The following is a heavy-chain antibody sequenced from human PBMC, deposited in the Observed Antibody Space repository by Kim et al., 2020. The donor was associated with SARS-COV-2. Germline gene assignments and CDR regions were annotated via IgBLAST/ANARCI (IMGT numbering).Heavy chain of an antibody. Sequence: GGSLRLSCAASGFTFSSYWMNWVRQAPGKGLEWVANINLDGSAKYYVDSVKGRFTISRDNAKNSLDLQINSLRAEDTAVYYCARSTTRNNWFDRWGQGTL. D-gene: IGHD1-1*01. CDR3: ARSTTRNNWFDR. V-gene: IGHV3-7*03. J-gene: IGHJ5*02. CDR1: GFTFSSYW. CDR2: INLDGSAK.